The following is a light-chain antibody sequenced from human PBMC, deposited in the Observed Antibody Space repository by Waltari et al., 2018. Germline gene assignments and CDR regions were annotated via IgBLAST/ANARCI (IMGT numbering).Light chain of an antibody. CDR2: DAS. Sequence: DIQMTQSPSTLSASVGDRVTITCRPSQSFRGSLAWFQQKPGKAPKLLIYDASTLEPGVPSRFSGSGSGTEFTLTVSSLQPDDFATYYCQQYNNFPFTFGPGTTV. V-gene: IGKV1-5*01. CDR1: QSFRGS. CDR3: QQYNNFPFT. J-gene: IGKJ3*01.